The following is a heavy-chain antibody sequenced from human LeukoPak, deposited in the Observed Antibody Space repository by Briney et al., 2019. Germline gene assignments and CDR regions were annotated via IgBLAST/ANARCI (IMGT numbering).Heavy chain of an antibody. Sequence: GGSLRLSCAASGFTFRSYAMQWVRQAPGKGLEWVSYISSSGSTIYYADSVKGRFTISRDNAKNSLYLQMNSLRAEGTAVYYCVRGGGGYYYDYWGQGTLVTVSS. CDR2: ISSSGSTI. CDR1: GFTFRSYA. D-gene: IGHD2-15*01. J-gene: IGHJ4*02. V-gene: IGHV3-48*03. CDR3: VRGGGGYYYDY.